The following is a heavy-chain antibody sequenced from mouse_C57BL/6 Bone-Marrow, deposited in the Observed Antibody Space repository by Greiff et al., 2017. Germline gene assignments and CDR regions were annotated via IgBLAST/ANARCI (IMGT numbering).Heavy chain of an antibody. Sequence: QVTLKVSGPGILQPSQTLSLTCSFSGFSLSTFGMGVGWIRQPSGKGLEWLAHIWWDDDKYYNPALKSRLTISKDTSKTQVFLKIANVDTADTATYYCARNPNYYGSSSWFAYWGQGTLVTVSA. CDR1: GFSLSTFGMG. V-gene: IGHV8-8*01. CDR3: ARNPNYYGSSSWFAY. D-gene: IGHD1-1*01. CDR2: IWWDDDK. J-gene: IGHJ3*01.